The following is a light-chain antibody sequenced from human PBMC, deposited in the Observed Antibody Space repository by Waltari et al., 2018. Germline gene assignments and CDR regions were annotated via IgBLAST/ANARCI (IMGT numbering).Light chain of an antibody. Sequence: SYELTQPPSVSVSPGQTARITCSGDALPKQYAYWYQQKPGQAPVPVIYKDSERPSGIPERVSGSSSGTTVTLTIGGVQAEDEADYYCQSADSSGTYVVFGGGTKLTVL. J-gene: IGLJ2*01. CDR3: QSADSSGTYVV. V-gene: IGLV3-25*03. CDR2: KDS. CDR1: ALPKQY.